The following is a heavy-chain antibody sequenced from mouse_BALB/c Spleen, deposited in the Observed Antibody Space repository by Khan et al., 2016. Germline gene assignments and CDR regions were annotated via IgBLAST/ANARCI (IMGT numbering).Heavy chain of an antibody. CDR3: ARNEGPITGTGYAMDY. Sequence: QVQLQQSGPGLVQPSQSLSITCTVSGFSLTSYGIHWVRQSPGKGLEWLGVIWSGGSTDYNAAFISRLSISKDNSKGQVFFKMNSLQANDTAIYYCARNEGPITGTGYAMDYWGQGTSVTVSS. D-gene: IGHD4-1*01. CDR1: GFSLTSYG. V-gene: IGHV2-2*02. CDR2: IWSGGST. J-gene: IGHJ4*01.